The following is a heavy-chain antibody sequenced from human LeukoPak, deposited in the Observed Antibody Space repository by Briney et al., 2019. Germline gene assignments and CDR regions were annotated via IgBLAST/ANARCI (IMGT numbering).Heavy chain of an antibody. CDR1: GFTFSSYA. CDR3: ARMILLLGDVLTVPPRGFDY. J-gene: IGHJ4*02. V-gene: IGHV3-23*01. CDR2: ISGSGGST. D-gene: IGHD3-9*01. Sequence: GGSLRLSCAASGFTFSSYAMSWVRQAPGKGLEWVSAISGSGGSTYYADSVKGRFTISRDNSKNTLYLQMNSLRAEDTAVYYCARMILLLGDVLTVPPRGFDYWGQGTLVTVSS.